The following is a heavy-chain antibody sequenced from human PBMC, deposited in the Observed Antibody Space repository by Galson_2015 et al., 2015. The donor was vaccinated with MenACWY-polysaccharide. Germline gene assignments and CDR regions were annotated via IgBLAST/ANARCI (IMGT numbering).Heavy chain of an antibody. V-gene: IGHV1-2*06. CDR3: ARDYGDYNLNWFDP. D-gene: IGHD4-17*01. CDR1: GFTFTSSA. J-gene: IGHJ5*02. CDR2: INPNSGGT. Sequence: SVKVSCKASGFTFTSSAMHWVRQAPGQGLEWMGRINPNSGGTNYAQKFQGRVTMTRDTSISTAYMELSRLRSDDTAVYYCARDYGDYNLNWFDPWGQGTLVTVSS.